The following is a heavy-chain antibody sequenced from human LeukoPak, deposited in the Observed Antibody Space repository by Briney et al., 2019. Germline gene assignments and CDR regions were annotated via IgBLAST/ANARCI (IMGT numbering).Heavy chain of an antibody. V-gene: IGHV1-18*01. CDR2: ISAYNGNT. CDR1: GYTFTSFG. CDR3: ARCGSGSHPADPYYYYMDV. J-gene: IGHJ6*03. D-gene: IGHD3-10*01. Sequence: ASVKVSCMASGYTFTSFGISWVRQAPGQGLEWMGWISAYNGNTNYAQKLQGRVTMATDTSTSTAYMKLRSLRSDDTAVFYCARCGSGSHPADPYYYYMDVWGKGTTVTISS.